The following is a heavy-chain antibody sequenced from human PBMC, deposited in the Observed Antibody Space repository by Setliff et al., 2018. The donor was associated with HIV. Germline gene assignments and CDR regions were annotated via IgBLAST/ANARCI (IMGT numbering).Heavy chain of an antibody. D-gene: IGHD3-16*01. CDR2: INHSGST. Sequence: LSLTCAVYGGSFSGYYWSWIRQPPGKGLEWIGEINHSGSTNYNPSLKSRVTISVDTSKNQFSLKLSSVTAADTAVYYCARDYDYVWGSYYYYFDYWGQGTLVTVS. V-gene: IGHV4-34*01. CDR3: ARDYDYVWGSYYYYFDY. J-gene: IGHJ4*02. CDR1: GGSFSGYY.